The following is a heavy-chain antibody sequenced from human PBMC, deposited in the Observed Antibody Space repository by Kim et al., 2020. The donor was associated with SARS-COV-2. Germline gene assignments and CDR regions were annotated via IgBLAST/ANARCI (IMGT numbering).Heavy chain of an antibody. D-gene: IGHD3-3*01. CDR1: GYTLTELS. J-gene: IGHJ4*02. Sequence: ASVKVSCKVSGYTLTELSMHWVRQAPGKGLEWMGGFDPEDGETIYAQKFQGRVTMTEDTSTDTAYMELSSLRSEDTAVYYCATGLNFWSGWYDDYWGQGTLVTVSS. V-gene: IGHV1-24*01. CDR3: ATGLNFWSGWYDDY. CDR2: FDPEDGET.